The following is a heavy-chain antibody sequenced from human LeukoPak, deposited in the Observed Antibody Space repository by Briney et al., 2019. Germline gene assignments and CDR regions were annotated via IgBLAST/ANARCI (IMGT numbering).Heavy chain of an antibody. CDR3: AADRVLMLFGELSGALDI. D-gene: IGHD3-10*01. V-gene: IGHV1-24*01. CDR1: GYSLTESS. Sequence: ASVKVSCTVSGYSLTESSMHWVRQAPGKGLEWMGGFDPEDGETIYAQKFQGRVTMTEDTSTDTAYMELSSLRSEDTAVYYCAADRVLMLFGELSGALDIWGQGTMVTVSS. CDR2: FDPEDGET. J-gene: IGHJ3*02.